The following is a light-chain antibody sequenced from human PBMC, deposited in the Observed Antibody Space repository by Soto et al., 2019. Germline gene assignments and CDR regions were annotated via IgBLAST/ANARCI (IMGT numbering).Light chain of an antibody. V-gene: IGKV3-15*01. CDR2: GAS. CDR3: QQRYNWPIT. CDR1: QSVSSN. J-gene: IGKJ5*01. Sequence: EVVMTQSPATLSVSPGERATLSCRASQSVSSNLAWYQQKHGQAPRLLIYGASTRATGIPARFSGSGSGTEFTLTISSLQSEDFSVYYCQQRYNWPITFGQGTRLEIK.